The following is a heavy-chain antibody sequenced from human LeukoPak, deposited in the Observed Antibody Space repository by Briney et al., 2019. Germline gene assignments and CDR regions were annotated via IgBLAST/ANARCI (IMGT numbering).Heavy chain of an antibody. CDR3: ARDKRLYYDFWSA. Sequence: GGSLRLSCAASGFTFSDYYMSWIRQAPGKGLEWVSYISSSGSTIYYADSVKGRFTISRDNSKNTLYLQMNSLRAEDTAVYYCARDKRLYYDFWSAWGQGTLVTVSS. V-gene: IGHV3-11*04. CDR2: ISSSGSTI. CDR1: GFTFSDYY. D-gene: IGHD3-3*01. J-gene: IGHJ5*02.